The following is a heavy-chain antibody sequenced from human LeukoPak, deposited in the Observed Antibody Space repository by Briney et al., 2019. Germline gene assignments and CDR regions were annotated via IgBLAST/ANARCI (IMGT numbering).Heavy chain of an antibody. CDR3: ARAQEGFSLDY. CDR2: ISSSSSYI. CDR1: GRTFSSYS. D-gene: IGHD2/OR15-2a*01. Sequence: GGSLRLYCAASGRTFSSYSMNWVRQAPGKGLEWVSSISSSSSYIYYADSVKGRFTISRDNAKNSLYLQMNSLRAEDTAVYYCARAQEGFSLDYWGQGTLVTVSS. J-gene: IGHJ4*02. V-gene: IGHV3-21*01.